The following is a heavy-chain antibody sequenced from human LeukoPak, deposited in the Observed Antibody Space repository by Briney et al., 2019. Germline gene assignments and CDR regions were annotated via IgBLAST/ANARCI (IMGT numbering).Heavy chain of an antibody. CDR2: IYPGDSDT. CDR1: GYRFTSYW. CDR3: ARLDVAVTLYSMDV. J-gene: IGHJ6*02. V-gene: IGHV5-51*01. Sequence: GASLKISCKGSGYRFTSYWIGWVRQMPGKGLEWRGIIYPGDSDTRYRPSLQGQVTISADKSISTAYLQWGSLKASDTAMYYCARLDVAVTLYSMDVWGQGTTITVSS. D-gene: IGHD6-19*01.